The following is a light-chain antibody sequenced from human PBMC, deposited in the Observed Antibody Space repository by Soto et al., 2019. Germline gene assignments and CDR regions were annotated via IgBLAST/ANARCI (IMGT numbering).Light chain of an antibody. Sequence: QSVLTQPPSVSGAPGQRVTISCTGSSSNIGAGYDVHWYQQLPGTAPKLLIYGNSNRPSGVPDRFSGSKSGTSASLAITGLQAEDEADYYCQSYDSSLSGSVFGGGTQRPVL. V-gene: IGLV1-40*01. CDR1: SSNIGAGYD. CDR3: QSYDSSLSGSV. CDR2: GNS. J-gene: IGLJ3*02.